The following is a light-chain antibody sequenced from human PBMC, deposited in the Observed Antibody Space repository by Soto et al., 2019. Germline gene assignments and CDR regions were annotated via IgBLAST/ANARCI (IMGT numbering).Light chain of an antibody. V-gene: IGLV2-14*01. CDR1: SSDVGGYNS. CDR2: EVT. J-gene: IGLJ1*01. Sequence: QSALTQPASVSGSPGQSITISCTGTSSDVGGYNSVSWYQQHPGKAPKLVIYEVTNRPSGISNRFSGSKSGNTASLTISGLQAEDEADYYCSSYTSSSTRVFGTGTKGTAL. CDR3: SSYTSSSTRV.